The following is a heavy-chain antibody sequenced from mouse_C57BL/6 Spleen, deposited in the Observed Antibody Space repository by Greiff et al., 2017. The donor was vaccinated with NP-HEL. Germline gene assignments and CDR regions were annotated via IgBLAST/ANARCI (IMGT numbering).Heavy chain of an antibody. J-gene: IGHJ2*01. CDR2: INPGSGGT. V-gene: IGHV1-54*01. D-gene: IGHD2-3*01. CDR3: ARYDGYYYFDY. CDR1: GYAFTNYL. Sequence: VQLQESGAELVRPGTSVKVSCKASGYAFTNYLIEWVKQRPGQGLEWIGVINPGSGGTNYNEKFKGKATLTADKSSSTAYMQLSCLTSEDSAVYFCARYDGYYYFDYWGQGTTLTVSS.